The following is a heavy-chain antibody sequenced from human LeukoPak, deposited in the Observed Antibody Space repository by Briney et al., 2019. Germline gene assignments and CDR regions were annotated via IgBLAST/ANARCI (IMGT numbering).Heavy chain of an antibody. CDR1: GGSISSSSYY. CDR3: ARQIVGATYFDY. Sequence: TSETLSLTCTVSGGSISSSSYYWRWIRQPPGKGLEWIGYIYYSGSTNYNPSLKSRVTISVDTSKNQFSLKLSSVTAADTAVYYCARQIVGATYFDYWGQGTLVTVSS. V-gene: IGHV4-61*01. J-gene: IGHJ4*02. D-gene: IGHD1-26*01. CDR2: IYYSGST.